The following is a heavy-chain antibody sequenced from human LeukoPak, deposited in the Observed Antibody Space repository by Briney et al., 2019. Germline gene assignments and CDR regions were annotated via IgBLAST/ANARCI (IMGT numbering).Heavy chain of an antibody. J-gene: IGHJ4*02. D-gene: IGHD5-24*01. CDR2: ISYDGSNK. CDR3: ARDRPLQGLDY. Sequence: PGRSLSLSCAASGFTFCSYAMHWVRQAPGKGLEWVAVISYDGSNKYYADSVKGRFTISRDNSKNTLYLQMNSLRAEDTAVYYCARDRPLQGLDYWGQGTLVTVSS. CDR1: GFTFCSYA. V-gene: IGHV3-30-3*01.